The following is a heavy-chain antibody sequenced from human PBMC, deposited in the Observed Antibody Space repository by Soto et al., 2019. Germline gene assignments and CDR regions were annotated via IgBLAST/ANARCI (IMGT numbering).Heavy chain of an antibody. CDR3: APPVGRTMIVSLAC. CDR1: GGTFSSYA. CDR2: IIPIFGTA. J-gene: IGHJ4*02. D-gene: IGHD3-22*01. Sequence: QVQLVQSGAEVKKPGSSVKVSCKASGGTFSSYAISWVRQAPGQGLEWMGGIIPIFGTANYAQKFQGRVTITAEESTGTAYMELSSLRSEDTAVYYCAPPVGRTMIVSLACWGQGTLVTVSS. V-gene: IGHV1-69*12.